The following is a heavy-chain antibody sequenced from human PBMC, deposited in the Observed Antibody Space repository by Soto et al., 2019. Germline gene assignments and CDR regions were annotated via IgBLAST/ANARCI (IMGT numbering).Heavy chain of an antibody. CDR1: GGSISSGEYY. CDR2: IYYSGST. Sequence: QVQLQESGPGLVKPSQTLSLTCTVSGGSISSGEYYWSCIRQPPGKGLEWIGYIYYSGSTYYNPSLKSRVTISVDTSKNQFSLKLSSVTAADTAVYYCASSHSGSYGGHDCWGQGTLVTVSS. CDR3: ASSHSGSYGGHDC. J-gene: IGHJ4*02. D-gene: IGHD1-26*01. V-gene: IGHV4-30-4*01.